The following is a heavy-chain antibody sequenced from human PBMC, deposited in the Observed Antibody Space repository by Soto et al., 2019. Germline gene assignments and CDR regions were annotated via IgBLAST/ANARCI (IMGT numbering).Heavy chain of an antibody. CDR3: ARDTDSYGPGGDY. Sequence: GAPVERCWKDSGLTLNCRCICWARQDPGQGLEWMGWISAYNGNTNYAQKLQGRVTMTTDTSTSTAYMELRSPRSDDTAVYYCARDTDSYGPGGDYWGQGTLVTVSS. D-gene: IGHD5-18*01. CDR1: GLTLNCRC. V-gene: IGHV1-18*01. J-gene: IGHJ4*02. CDR2: ISAYNGNT.